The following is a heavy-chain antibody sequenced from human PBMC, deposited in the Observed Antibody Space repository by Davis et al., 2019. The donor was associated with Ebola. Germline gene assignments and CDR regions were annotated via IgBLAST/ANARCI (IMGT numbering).Heavy chain of an antibody. Sequence: ASVKVSCKASGYTFTSYDINWVRQATGQGLEWMGWMNPNSGNTGYAQKFQGRVTMTRNTSISTAYMELSSLRSEDTAVYYCAGGYSYGWVEFQGGMDVWGKGTTVTVSS. V-gene: IGHV1-8*01. D-gene: IGHD5-18*01. CDR1: GYTFTSYD. J-gene: IGHJ6*04. CDR3: AGGYSYGWVEFQGGMDV. CDR2: MNPNSGNT.